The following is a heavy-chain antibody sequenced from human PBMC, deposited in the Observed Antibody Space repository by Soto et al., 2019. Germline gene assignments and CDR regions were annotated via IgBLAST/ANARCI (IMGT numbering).Heavy chain of an antibody. Sequence: VQLLESGGSLVQPGGSLTLSCAASGFPFSSYAMSWVRQTPEKGLEWVAGISGGGNDRYYADFVQGRFTFSRDNSRNIVYLQQTSLRAEHTGMYFCARSLFMVAVDNEPFDYWGQGPLVTVSS. CDR2: ISGGGNDR. D-gene: IGHD3-10*01. CDR1: GFPFSSYA. J-gene: IGHJ4*02. V-gene: IGHV3-23*01. CDR3: ARSLFMVAVDNEPFDY.